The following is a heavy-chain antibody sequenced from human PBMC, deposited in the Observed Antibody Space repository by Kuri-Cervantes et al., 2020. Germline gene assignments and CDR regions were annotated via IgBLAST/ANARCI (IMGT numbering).Heavy chain of an antibody. J-gene: IGHJ6*02. Sequence: SETLSLTCAVSGYSISSGYFWGWIRQPPGKGLEWIGSIDHSGSTYYNPSLKSRVTISVDTSKDQFSLKLSSVTAADTAVYYCARQGDCGGDCYSPYYYYGMDVWGQGTTVTVSS. CDR2: IDHSGST. V-gene: IGHV4-38-2*01. CDR1: GYSISSGYF. CDR3: ARQGDCGGDCYSPYYYYGMDV. D-gene: IGHD2-21*02.